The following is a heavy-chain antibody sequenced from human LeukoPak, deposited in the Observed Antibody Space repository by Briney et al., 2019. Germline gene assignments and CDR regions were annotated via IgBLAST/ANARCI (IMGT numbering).Heavy chain of an antibody. CDR3: EVLLWFGEEEDAFDI. Sequence: SETLSLTCTVSGGSISSRSYCWSWIRQPAGKGLEWIGHVHISGSTNYNSSLKSRVTISVDTSKNQFSLKLSSVTAADTAVYYCEVLLWFGEEEDAFDIWGQGTMVTVSS. V-gene: IGHV4-61*09. J-gene: IGHJ3*02. D-gene: IGHD3-10*01. CDR1: GGSISSRSYC. CDR2: VHISGST.